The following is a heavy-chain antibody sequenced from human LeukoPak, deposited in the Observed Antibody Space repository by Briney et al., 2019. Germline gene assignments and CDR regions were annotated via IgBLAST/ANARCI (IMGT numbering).Heavy chain of an antibody. CDR3: ARVRTTGSYYGMDV. J-gene: IGHJ6*02. CDR1: GFTFSSYA. D-gene: IGHD3-10*01. Sequence: GGSLRPSCAASGFTFSSYAMSWVRQAPGKGLEWVSAISGSGGSTYYADSVKGRFTISRDNSKNTLYLQMNSLRPEDTAMYYCARVRTTGSYYGMDVWGQGTTVTVSS. V-gene: IGHV3-23*01. CDR2: ISGSGGST.